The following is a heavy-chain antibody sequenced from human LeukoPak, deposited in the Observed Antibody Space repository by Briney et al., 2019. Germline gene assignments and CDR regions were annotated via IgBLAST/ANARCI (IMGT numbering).Heavy chain of an antibody. J-gene: IGHJ6*03. CDR1: GFTFKSYG. Sequence: GGSLRLSCEASGFTFKSYGMNWVRQAPGKGLEWVSYITGNGSTISYADSVKGRFTLSRDNAKSSVYLQMNSLRVDDTAVYYCARGYNTVWYSARMDVWGKGTTVTASS. V-gene: IGHV3-48*03. D-gene: IGHD5-12*01. CDR3: ARGYNTVWYSARMDV. CDR2: ITGNGSTI.